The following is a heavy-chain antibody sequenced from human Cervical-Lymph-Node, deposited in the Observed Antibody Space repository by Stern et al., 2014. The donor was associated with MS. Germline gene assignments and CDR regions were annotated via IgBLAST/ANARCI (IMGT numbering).Heavy chain of an antibody. V-gene: IGHV1-18*01. CDR1: GYTFTSYG. J-gene: IGHJ5*02. CDR3: ARGLATTGLNWFDT. D-gene: IGHD3-9*01. CDR2: ISDDNGNT. Sequence: MQLVESGAEAKKPGASVKVSCKASGYTFTSYGISWVRQAPGQGLEWMGWISDDNGNTNYAQKLQGRVTMTRDTSTTTAYMELRSLRSDDTAFYYCARGLATTGLNWFDTWGQGTLVTVSS.